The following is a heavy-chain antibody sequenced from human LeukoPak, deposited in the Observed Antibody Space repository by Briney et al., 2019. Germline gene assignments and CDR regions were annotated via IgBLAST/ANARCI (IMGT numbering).Heavy chain of an antibody. CDR1: GFTVSSNY. D-gene: IGHD6-19*01. J-gene: IGHJ4*02. CDR2: IYSGGRT. CDR3: ARGLVAGIDY. V-gene: IGHV3-53*01. Sequence: GGSLRLSCAASGFTVSSNYMSWVRQAPGKGVEWVSVIYSGGRTYYADCGKGRVTISRDKSKNTLYLQMNSLRAEDTAVYYCARGLVAGIDYWGQGTLVTVSS.